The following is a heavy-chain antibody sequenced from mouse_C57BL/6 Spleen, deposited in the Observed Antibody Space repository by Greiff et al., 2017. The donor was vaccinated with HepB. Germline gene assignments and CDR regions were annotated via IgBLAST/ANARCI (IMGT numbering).Heavy chain of an antibody. CDR1: GFTFSSYA. J-gene: IGHJ3*01. CDR3: TRTYYSNYGAY. CDR2: ISSGGDYI. Sequence: EVMLVESGEGLVKPGGSLKLSCAASGFTFSSYAMSWVRQTPEKRLEWVAYISSGGDYIYYADTVKGRFTISRDNARNTLYLQMSSLKSEDTAMYYCTRTYYSNYGAYWGQGTLVTVSA. V-gene: IGHV5-9-1*02. D-gene: IGHD2-5*01.